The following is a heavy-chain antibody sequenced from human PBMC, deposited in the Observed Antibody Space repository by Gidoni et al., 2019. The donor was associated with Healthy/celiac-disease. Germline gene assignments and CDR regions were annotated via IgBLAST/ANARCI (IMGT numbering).Heavy chain of an antibody. J-gene: IGHJ4*02. CDR3: AREADSSGYYPTVKHPDFDY. CDR1: GFTFSSYS. CDR2: ISSSSSYI. D-gene: IGHD3-22*01. Sequence: EVQLVESGGGLVKPGGSLRLSCAASGFTFSSYSMNWVRQGPGKGLEWVSSISSSSSYIYYADSVKGRFTISRDNAKNSLYLQMNSLRAEDTAVYYCAREADSSGYYPTVKHPDFDYWGQGTLVTVSS. V-gene: IGHV3-21*01.